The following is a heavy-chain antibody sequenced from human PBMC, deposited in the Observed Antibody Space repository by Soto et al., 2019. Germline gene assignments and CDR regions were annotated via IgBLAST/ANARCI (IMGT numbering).Heavy chain of an antibody. CDR3: ARGILSTRLDY. Sequence: QVQLVESGGGLVKPGGALRLSCAASGFTFSDYYMSWIRQAPGKGLAWVSYISRSGNTIYYADSVKGRLTISRDNAKNSLYLQINRLRAEDTAVYYCARGILSTRLDYWGQGTLVTVSS. J-gene: IGHJ4*02. D-gene: IGHD6-13*01. V-gene: IGHV3-11*01. CDR1: GFTFSDYY. CDR2: ISRSGNTI.